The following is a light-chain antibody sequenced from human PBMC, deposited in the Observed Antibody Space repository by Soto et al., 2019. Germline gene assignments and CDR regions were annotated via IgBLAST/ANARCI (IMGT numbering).Light chain of an antibody. CDR3: FSYTGISTSLLV. Sequence: QSALPQPASVSGSPGQSITISCTGTSRDIGTSNLVSWYQQYPGKAPKLMIYEVTKRPSGISSRFSGSKSGNTASLTISGLQLEDEAVYYCFSYTGISTSLLVLGPGTKVPVL. CDR2: EVT. J-gene: IGLJ1*01. V-gene: IGLV2-23*02. CDR1: SRDIGTSNL.